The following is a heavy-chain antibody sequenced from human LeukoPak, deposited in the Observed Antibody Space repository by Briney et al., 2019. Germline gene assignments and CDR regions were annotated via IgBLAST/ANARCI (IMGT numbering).Heavy chain of an antibody. CDR2: ISGSGGST. CDR3: AKDIVVVPAANIAAAGNY. J-gene: IGHJ4*02. V-gene: IGHV3-23*01. Sequence: GGSLRLSCAASGFTFSTYWMSWVRQAPGKGLEWVSAISGSGGSTYYADSVKGRFTISRDNSKNTLYLQMNSLRAEDTAVYYCAKDIVVVPAANIAAAGNYWGQGTLVTVSS. D-gene: IGHD2-2*01. CDR1: GFTFSTYW.